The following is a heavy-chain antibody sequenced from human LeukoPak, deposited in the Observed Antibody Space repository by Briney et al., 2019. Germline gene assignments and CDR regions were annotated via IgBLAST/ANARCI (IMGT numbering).Heavy chain of an antibody. CDR1: HDSISNYY. CDR2: VYVSGST. CDR3: ARGVETRNYYGSGTDIDY. J-gene: IGHJ4*02. D-gene: IGHD3-10*01. Sequence: SETLSLTCTVSHDSISNYYWSWIRQPPGKGLEWIGYVYVSGSTNYNPSLKSRVTISVDRSKNQFSLKLSSVTAADTAVYYCARGVETRNYYGSGTDIDYWGQGTLVTVSS. V-gene: IGHV4-59*12.